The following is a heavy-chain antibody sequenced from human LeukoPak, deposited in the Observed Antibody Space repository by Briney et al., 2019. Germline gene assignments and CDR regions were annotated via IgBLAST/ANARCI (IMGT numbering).Heavy chain of an antibody. V-gene: IGHV4-34*01. Sequence: KSSETLSLTCADYGGSFSGYYWSWIRQPPGKGLEWIGEINHSGSTNYNPSLKSRVTISVDTSKNQFSLKLSSVTAADTAVYYCARGLTGRYCSSTSCPPLYFDYWGQGTLVTVSS. D-gene: IGHD2-2*01. CDR1: GGSFSGYY. CDR2: INHSGST. CDR3: ARGLTGRYCSSTSCPPLYFDY. J-gene: IGHJ4*02.